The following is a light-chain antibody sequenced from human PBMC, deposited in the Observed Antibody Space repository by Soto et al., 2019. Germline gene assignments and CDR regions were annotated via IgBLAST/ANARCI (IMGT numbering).Light chain of an antibody. CDR1: QALGGN. J-gene: IGKJ5*01. CDR3: QQYGSSSLT. CDR2: GAS. V-gene: IGKV3-20*01. Sequence: VRTQSPATLSVSPWERATLSCMSSQALGGNLAWYHQNPGQAPSLLIYGASNRAIGIQERFRGRGSGTDFTLTISGLEPEDFAVYYCQQYGSSSLTFAQGTRLEIK.